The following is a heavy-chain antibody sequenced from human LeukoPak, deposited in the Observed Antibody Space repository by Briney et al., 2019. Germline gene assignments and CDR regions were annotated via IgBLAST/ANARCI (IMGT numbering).Heavy chain of an antibody. CDR1: GGSFSGYY. CDR2: INHSGST. Sequence: SETLSLTCAVYGGSFSGYYWSWIRQPPGKGLEWIGEINHSGSTNYNPSLKSRVTISVDTSKNQFSLKLSSVTAADTAVYYCARDLNKFDPWGQGTLVTVSS. CDR3: ARDLNKFDP. J-gene: IGHJ5*02. D-gene: IGHD3-10*01. V-gene: IGHV4-34*01.